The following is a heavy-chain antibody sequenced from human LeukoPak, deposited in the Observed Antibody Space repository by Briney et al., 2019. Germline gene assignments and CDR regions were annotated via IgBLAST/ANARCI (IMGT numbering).Heavy chain of an antibody. D-gene: IGHD2-15*01. J-gene: IGHJ4*02. CDR1: GGSIRSGDYY. CDR3: ARSEGGGTYDY. CDR2: IYYSGST. Sequence: SETLSLTCTVSGGSIRSGDYYWRWIRQPPGKGLEWIGYIYYSGSTYYNPALKSRVTISADTSKNQFSLKLSSVTAADTAVYCCARSEGGGTYDYWGQGTLVTVSS. V-gene: IGHV4-30-4*01.